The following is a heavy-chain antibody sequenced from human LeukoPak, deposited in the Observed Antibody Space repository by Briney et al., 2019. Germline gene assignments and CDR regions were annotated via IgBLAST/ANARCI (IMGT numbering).Heavy chain of an antibody. CDR3: ARDAFDT. CDR2: ISNTNSYI. V-gene: IGHV3-21*01. J-gene: IGHJ3*02. Sequence: PGGSLRLSCEASGFTFSAYAMTWVRQAPGKGLEWVSCISNTNSYIYYADSAKGRFTISRDNAKNSLYLQMNSLRAEDTAVYYCARDAFDTWGQGTMVTVSS. CDR1: GFTFSAYA.